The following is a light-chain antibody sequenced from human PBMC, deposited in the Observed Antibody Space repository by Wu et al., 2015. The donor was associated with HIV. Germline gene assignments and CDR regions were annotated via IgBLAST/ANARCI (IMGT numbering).Light chain of an antibody. V-gene: IGKV3-20*01. Sequence: ENVLTQSPGTLSLSPGEGATLSCRASETIMYNYLAWYQQRPGQAPRLLIYDGSVRATGIPDRFSGSGSGTDFTLTISRVEPGDSAVYYCHQYSTSTRTFGQGTKLEIK. CDR1: ETIMYNY. CDR3: HQYSTSTRT. CDR2: DGS. J-gene: IGKJ2*01.